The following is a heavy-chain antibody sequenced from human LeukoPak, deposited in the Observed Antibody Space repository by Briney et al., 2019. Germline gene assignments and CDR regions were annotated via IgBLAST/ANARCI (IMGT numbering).Heavy chain of an antibody. J-gene: IGHJ5*02. V-gene: IGHV3-11*05. CDR2: ISSSSSYT. D-gene: IGHD6-13*01. Sequence: GGSLRLSCAASGFTFSDYYMSWIRQAPGKGLEWVSYISSSSSYTNYADSVKGRFTISRDNAKNSLYLQMNSLRAEDTAVYYCAREEGAAAENWLDPWGQGTLVTVSS. CDR1: GFTFSDYY. CDR3: AREEGAAAENWLDP.